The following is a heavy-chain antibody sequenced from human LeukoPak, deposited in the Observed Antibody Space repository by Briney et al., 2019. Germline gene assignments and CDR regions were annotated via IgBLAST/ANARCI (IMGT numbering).Heavy chain of an antibody. CDR2: ISSSSSTI. V-gene: IGHV3-48*01. Sequence: GGSLRLSCAASGFTFSSYSMNWVRQAPGKGLEGVSYISSSSSTIYYADSVKGRFTISRDNAKNSLYLQMNSLRAEDTAVYYCASLGPHVLRYFDWLLDDAFDIWGQGTMVTVSS. J-gene: IGHJ3*02. CDR1: GFTFSSYS. D-gene: IGHD3-9*01. CDR3: ASLGPHVLRYFDWLLDDAFDI.